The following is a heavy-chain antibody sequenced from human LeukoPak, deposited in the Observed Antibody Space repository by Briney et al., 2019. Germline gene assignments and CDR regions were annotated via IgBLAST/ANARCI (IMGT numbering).Heavy chain of an antibody. Sequence: AASVKVSCKASGYTFTSYDINWVRQATGQGLEWTGWMNPNSGNTGYAQKFQGRVTMTRNTSISTAYMELSSLRSEDTAVYYCARVVSGGYDVVRFWGQGTLVTVSS. J-gene: IGHJ4*02. V-gene: IGHV1-8*01. CDR1: GYTFTSYD. CDR2: MNPNSGNT. D-gene: IGHD5-12*01. CDR3: ARVVSGGYDVVRF.